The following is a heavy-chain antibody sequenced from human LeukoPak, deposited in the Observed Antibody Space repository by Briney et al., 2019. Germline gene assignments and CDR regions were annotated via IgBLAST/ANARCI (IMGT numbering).Heavy chain of an antibody. Sequence: SETLSLTCTVSGGSISGSSYYWGWIRQPPGKGLEWIGSVYYSGSTYYNPSLKSRVTISVDTSKNQFSLKLSSVIAADTAVYYCARVGYSYGSHYFDYWGQGTLVTVSS. V-gene: IGHV4-39*07. CDR3: ARVGYSYGSHYFDY. CDR1: GGSISGSSYY. D-gene: IGHD5-18*01. CDR2: VYYSGST. J-gene: IGHJ4*02.